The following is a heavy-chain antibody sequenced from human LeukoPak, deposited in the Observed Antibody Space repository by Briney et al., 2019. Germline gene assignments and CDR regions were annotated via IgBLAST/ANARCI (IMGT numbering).Heavy chain of an antibody. D-gene: IGHD6-13*01. V-gene: IGHV1-18*01. CDR2: ISAYNGNT. Sequence: GASVKVSCKASGYTFTTYGISWVRQAPGQGLEWMGWISAYNGNTNYAQKLQGRVTMTTDTSTSTAYMELRSLRSDDTAVYYCARGRSRYSREWFDPWGQGTLVTVSS. CDR3: ARGRSRYSREWFDP. CDR1: GYTFTTYG. J-gene: IGHJ5*02.